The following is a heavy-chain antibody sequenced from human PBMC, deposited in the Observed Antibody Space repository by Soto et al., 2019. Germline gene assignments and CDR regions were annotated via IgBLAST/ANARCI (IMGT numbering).Heavy chain of an antibody. J-gene: IGHJ4*02. V-gene: IGHV4-59*01. CDR1: GVPLRSYF. D-gene: IGHD3-10*01. CDR2: TYYTADT. CDR3: AGSKNRGFSFDY. Sequence: LSLTCTVSGVPLRSYFWSWIRQPPGKGLDWIGSTYYTADTKYSPSLESRATISADPSKKQFSLRLSPVTAADTALYYCAGSKNRGFSFDYWGQGALVTVSS.